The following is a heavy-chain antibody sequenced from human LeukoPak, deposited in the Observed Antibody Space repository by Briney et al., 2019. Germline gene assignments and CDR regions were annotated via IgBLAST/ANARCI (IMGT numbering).Heavy chain of an antibody. CDR2: IHHSGST. Sequence: SETLSLTCAVSGYSISSGYYWGWSRQAPGKGLEWIGSIHHSGSTYYNPSLKSRLTVSVDTSKNQFSLKLSSVTAADTAIYYCGLSKLGIAVAGPIDYWGQGTLVTVSS. V-gene: IGHV4-38-2*01. D-gene: IGHD6-19*01. CDR3: GLSKLGIAVAGPIDY. CDR1: GYSISSGYY. J-gene: IGHJ4*01.